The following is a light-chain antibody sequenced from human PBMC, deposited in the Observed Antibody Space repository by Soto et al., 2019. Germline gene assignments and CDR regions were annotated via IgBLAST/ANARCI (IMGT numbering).Light chain of an antibody. Sequence: IQLAQSPSSLSASVGDRVTITCRTSQSVSTYLNWYQQKPGKAPNLLIYTGSSLQSGVPSRFSGSGSGTDFTLTITRLEPEDFAVFYCQQYGSSEIIFGQGARLEIK. CDR2: TGS. CDR1: QSVSTY. V-gene: IGKV1-39*01. J-gene: IGKJ5*01. CDR3: QQYGSSEII.